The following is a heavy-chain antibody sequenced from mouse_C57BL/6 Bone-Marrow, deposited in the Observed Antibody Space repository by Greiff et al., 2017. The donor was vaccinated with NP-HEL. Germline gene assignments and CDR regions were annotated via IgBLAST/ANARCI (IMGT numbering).Heavy chain of an antibody. Sequence: QVQLQQPGAELVKPGASVKMSCKASGYTFTSYWITWVKQRPGQGLEWIGDIYPGSGSTNYNEKFKCKATLTVDTSSPTAYMKLSSLTSEYSAVYYCATNWDAWFAYWGQGTLVTVSA. V-gene: IGHV1-55*01. CDR1: GYTFTSYW. CDR2: IYPGSGST. CDR3: ATNWDAWFAY. J-gene: IGHJ3*01. D-gene: IGHD4-1*01.